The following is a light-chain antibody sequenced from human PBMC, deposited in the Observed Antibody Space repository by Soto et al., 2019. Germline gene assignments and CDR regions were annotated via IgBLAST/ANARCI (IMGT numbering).Light chain of an antibody. J-gene: IGLJ1*01. Sequence: QSVLTQPASVSGSPRQSITISCTGTSSDVGGYNYVSWYQQHPGKAPKLIIYEVTNRPSGISTRFSGSKSGNTASLTISGLQDEEEADYYCSSYTSSNALYVLGTGTKVTV. CDR1: SSDVGGYNY. CDR2: EVT. V-gene: IGLV2-14*01. CDR3: SSYTSSNALYV.